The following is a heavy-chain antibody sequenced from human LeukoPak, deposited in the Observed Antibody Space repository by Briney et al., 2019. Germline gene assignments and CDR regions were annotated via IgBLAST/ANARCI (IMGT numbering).Heavy chain of an antibody. CDR2: IYSGGST. V-gene: IGHV3-66*01. Sequence: GGSLRLSCAASGFTVSSNYMSWVRQAPGKGLEWVSVIYSGGSTYYADSVKGRFTISRDNSKNTLHLQMNSLRAEDTAVYYCARAPGGDSSGYPILYYFDYWGQGTLVTVSS. D-gene: IGHD3-22*01. J-gene: IGHJ4*02. CDR1: GFTVSSNY. CDR3: ARAPGGDSSGYPILYYFDY.